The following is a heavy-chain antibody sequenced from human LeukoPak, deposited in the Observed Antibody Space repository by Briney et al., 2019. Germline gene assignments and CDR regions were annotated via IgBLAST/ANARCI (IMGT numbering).Heavy chain of an antibody. Sequence: GGSLRLSCAASGFTFSTYAMSWVRQAPGKGLEWVSAISGRGGGTYYAESVKGRFTISRDNSKNTLYLQMNSLRAEDTAVYYCAKDGNYDSSGFCPDYWGQGTLVTVSS. CDR3: AKDGNYDSSGFCPDY. CDR2: ISGRGGGT. D-gene: IGHD3-22*01. J-gene: IGHJ4*02. CDR1: GFTFSTYA. V-gene: IGHV3-23*01.